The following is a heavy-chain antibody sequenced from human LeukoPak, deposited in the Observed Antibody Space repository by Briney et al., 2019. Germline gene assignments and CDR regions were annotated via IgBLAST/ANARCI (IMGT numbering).Heavy chain of an antibody. Sequence: PSQTPSLTCTVSGGSINSGSYSWTWIRQPAGKGLEWIGRIHISGSTDYTPSLKSRVTISVDTSKNQFSLKLSSVTAADTAVYYCARADRSGYFGNVVAFDIWGQGTMVTVSS. CDR2: IHISGST. J-gene: IGHJ3*02. CDR3: ARADRSGYFGNVVAFDI. D-gene: IGHD3-22*01. CDR1: GGSINSGSYS. V-gene: IGHV4-61*02.